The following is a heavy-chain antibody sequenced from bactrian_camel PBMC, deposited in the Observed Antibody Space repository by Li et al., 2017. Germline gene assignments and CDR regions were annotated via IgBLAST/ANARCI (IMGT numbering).Heavy chain of an antibody. CDR3: AADACAAVHGRMNTRGADSTPKVTDFGY. Sequence: QLVESGGGLVQPGGSLRLSCAASGFTFSSYWIHWIRQAPGKERDWVATDNGVGTTYYGDSVKGRFAISRDNAKNTVYLQMNSLKPEDTAMYYCAADACAAVHGRMNTRGADSTPKVTDFGYWGQGTQVTVS. D-gene: IGHD1*01. CDR1: GFTFSSYW. V-gene: IGHV3S25*01. CDR2: TDNGVGTT. J-gene: IGHJ6*01.